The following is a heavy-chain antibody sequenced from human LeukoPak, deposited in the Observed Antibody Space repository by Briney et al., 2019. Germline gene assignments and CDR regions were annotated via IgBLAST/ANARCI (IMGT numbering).Heavy chain of an antibody. CDR2: IYTSGIT. Sequence: SETLSLTCTVSGGSISSYYWSWIRQPAGKGLEWIGRIYTSGITDYNLSLKSRVTMSLDTSKNQFSLKLSSVTAADTAVYYCARHEYSSGWYRYFDYWGQGTLVTVSS. J-gene: IGHJ4*02. CDR3: ARHEYSSGWYRYFDY. V-gene: IGHV4-4*07. D-gene: IGHD6-19*01. CDR1: GGSISSYY.